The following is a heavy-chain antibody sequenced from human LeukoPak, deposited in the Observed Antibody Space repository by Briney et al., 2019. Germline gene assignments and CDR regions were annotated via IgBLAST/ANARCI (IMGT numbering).Heavy chain of an antibody. V-gene: IGHV3-48*03. Sequence: GGSLRLSCAASGFTFSSYAMNWVRQAPGKGLEWVSYISSSGSAIYYADSVKGRLTISRDNAKDSLYLQMNSLRAEDTAVYYCARANPPFDYWGQGTLVTVSS. J-gene: IGHJ4*02. CDR1: GFTFSSYA. CDR2: ISSSGSAI. CDR3: ARANPPFDY. D-gene: IGHD2-8*01.